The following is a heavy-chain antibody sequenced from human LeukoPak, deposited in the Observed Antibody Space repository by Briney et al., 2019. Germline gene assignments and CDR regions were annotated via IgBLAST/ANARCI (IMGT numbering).Heavy chain of an antibody. D-gene: IGHD5-18*01. CDR1: GGSISSYY. CDR3: ARHAFYSYDAFDL. Sequence: SETLSLTCTVSGGSISSYYWSWIRQPPGKGLEWMGYSYYSGSTNYNPSLKSRVTISVDTSKNQLSLKLRSVTAADTAVYYCARHAFYSYDAFDLWGQGTMVTVSS. CDR2: SYYSGST. J-gene: IGHJ3*01. V-gene: IGHV4-59*08.